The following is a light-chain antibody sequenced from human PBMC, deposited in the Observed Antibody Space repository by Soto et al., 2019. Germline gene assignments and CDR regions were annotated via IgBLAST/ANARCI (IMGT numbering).Light chain of an antibody. CDR3: QQYGRSRWT. CDR2: SVS. V-gene: IGKV3-20*01. J-gene: IGKJ1*01. Sequence: EMGETPSPATLSETPRERAALSCMTSETVSDSQLAWYQQKPGQAPRLLIYSVSTRATGIADRFSGSGSGTDFTLTISRLEPADFALYYCQQYGRSRWTVGQGTKVDI. CDR1: ETVSDSQ.